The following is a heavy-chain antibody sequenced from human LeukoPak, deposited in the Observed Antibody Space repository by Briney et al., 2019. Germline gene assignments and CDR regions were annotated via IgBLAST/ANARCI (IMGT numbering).Heavy chain of an antibody. D-gene: IGHD5-12*01. CDR2: INPNSGGT. CDR3: AKDLIRGFQYGLSGFDP. J-gene: IGHJ5*02. Sequence: GASVKVSCKTSGYTFTGYYMHWVRQAPGRGLEWMGWINPNSGGTNYAQKFQGRVTMTRDTSISTAYMELSSLRPEDTALYYCAKDLIRGFQYGLSGFDPWGQGTLVIVSS. V-gene: IGHV1-2*02. CDR1: GYTFTGYY.